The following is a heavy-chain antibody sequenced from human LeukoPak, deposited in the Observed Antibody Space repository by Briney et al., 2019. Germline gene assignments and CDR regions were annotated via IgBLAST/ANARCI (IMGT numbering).Heavy chain of an antibody. CDR2: MNPNSGNT. CDR3: ARGVDSGYGGEAQYYYMDV. D-gene: IGHD5-12*01. Sequence: GASVKVSCKASGYTFTGYYMHWVRQATGQGLEWMGWMNPNSGNTGYAQKFQGRVTMTRNTSISTAYMELSSLRSEDTAVYYCARGVDSGYGGEAQYYYMDVWGKGTTVTISS. J-gene: IGHJ6*03. CDR1: GYTFTGYY. V-gene: IGHV1-8*02.